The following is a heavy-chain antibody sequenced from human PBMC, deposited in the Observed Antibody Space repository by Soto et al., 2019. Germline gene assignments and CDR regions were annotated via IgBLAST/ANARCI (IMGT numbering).Heavy chain of an antibody. CDR3: ARDGTYNWV. V-gene: IGHV3-66*01. CDR1: GFTVSNNY. D-gene: IGHD1-1*01. Sequence: EVQLVESWGGLVQPGGSLRLSCAASGFTVSNNYMRWVRHAPGKGLEWVSLIYSGGATYYADSVKGRFTISRDNSKNTLYLQMNSLRAEDTAVYYCARDGTYNWVGGQGILVTVSS. J-gene: IGHJ4*02. CDR2: IYSGGAT.